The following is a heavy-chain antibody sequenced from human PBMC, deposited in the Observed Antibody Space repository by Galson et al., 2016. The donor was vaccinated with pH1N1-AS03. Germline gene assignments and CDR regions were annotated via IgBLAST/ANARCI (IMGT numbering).Heavy chain of an antibody. Sequence: SLRLSCAASGFTFSNFGMHWVRQSPGKGLEWVAVISNSGNDKYYADSGKDRFTISGDNSKSTVYLQLNSLRAEDTAVYYCAKTTFGGVIVSGKMSLDYWGQGTLVTVSS. D-gene: IGHD3-16*02. CDR3: AKTTFGGVIVSGKMSLDY. CDR1: GFTFSNFG. CDR2: ISNSGNDK. J-gene: IGHJ4*02. V-gene: IGHV3-30*18.